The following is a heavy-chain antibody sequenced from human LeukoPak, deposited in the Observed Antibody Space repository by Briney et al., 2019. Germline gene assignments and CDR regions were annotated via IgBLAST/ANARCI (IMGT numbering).Heavy chain of an antibody. CDR3: ARGRCSSTSCYRWFDP. J-gene: IGHJ5*02. D-gene: IGHD2-2*02. CDR1: GYTFTSYD. V-gene: IGHV1-8*01. Sequence: ASVKVSCKASGYTFTSYDINWVRQATGQGLEWMGWMNPNSGNTGYAQKFQGRVTMTRNTSINTAYMELSSLRSEDTAVYYCARGRCSSTSCYRWFDPWGQGTLVTVSS. CDR2: MNPNSGNT.